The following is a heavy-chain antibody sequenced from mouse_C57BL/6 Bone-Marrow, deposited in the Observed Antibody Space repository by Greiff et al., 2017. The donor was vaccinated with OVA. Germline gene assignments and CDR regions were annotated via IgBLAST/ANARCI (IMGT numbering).Heavy chain of an antibody. Sequence: QVQLQQSGAELMKPGASVKLSCKATGYTFTGYWIEWVKQRPGHGLEWIGELLPGSGSINYNEKFKGKATFTADTSSNTAYMELSRLTTDDSASYYCARAPSDYWGQGTTVTVSS. CDR1: GYTFTGYW. V-gene: IGHV1-9*01. J-gene: IGHJ4*01. CDR3: ARAPSDY. D-gene: IGHD6-1*01. CDR2: LLPGSGSI.